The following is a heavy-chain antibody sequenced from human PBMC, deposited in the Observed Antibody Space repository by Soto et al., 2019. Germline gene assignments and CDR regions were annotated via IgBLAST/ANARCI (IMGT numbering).Heavy chain of an antibody. CDR2: INSDGSRT. V-gene: IGHV3-74*01. D-gene: IGHD6-13*01. CDR1: GLNFTNYW. Sequence: GGSLRLSCAASGLNFTNYWMHWVRKAPGKGLVWVSGINSDGSRTSYADSVKGRFTISRDNAKNTLYLQMNTLRAEDTAVYYCARAYSSSWYNTFDIWGQGTLVTVSS. J-gene: IGHJ3*02. CDR3: ARAYSSSWYNTFDI.